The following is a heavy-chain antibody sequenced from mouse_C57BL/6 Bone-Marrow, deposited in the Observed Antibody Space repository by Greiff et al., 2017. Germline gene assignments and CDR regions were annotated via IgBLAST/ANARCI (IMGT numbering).Heavy chain of an antibody. Sequence: EVQLQQPGPELVKPGASVKISCKASGYTFTDYYMNWVKQSHGKSLEWIGDINPNNGGTSYNQKFKGKATLTVDKSSSTAYMQLRSLTSEDSAVYYCARLRDGKGGDWGQGTTLTVAS. J-gene: IGHJ2*01. CDR1: GYTFTDYY. D-gene: IGHD2-1*01. V-gene: IGHV1-26*01. CDR3: ARLRDGKGGD. CDR2: INPNNGGT.